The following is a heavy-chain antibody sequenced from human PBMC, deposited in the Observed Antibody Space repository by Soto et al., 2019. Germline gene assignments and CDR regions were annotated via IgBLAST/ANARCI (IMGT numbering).Heavy chain of an antibody. J-gene: IGHJ6*02. CDR2: IYPGDSDT. D-gene: IGHD6-19*01. Sequence: GESLKISCKGSGYSFTSYWIGWVRQMPGKGLEWMGIIYPGDSDTRYNPSFQGQVTISADESISTAYLQWSSLKASDTAMYYCARQLWDSSGWYYDYYYYPIDVWGQGTTVTVSS. V-gene: IGHV5-51*01. CDR1: GYSFTSYW. CDR3: ARQLWDSSGWYYDYYYYPIDV.